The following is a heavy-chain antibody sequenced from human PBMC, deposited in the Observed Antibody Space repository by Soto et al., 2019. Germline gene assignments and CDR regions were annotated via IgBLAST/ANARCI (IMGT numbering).Heavy chain of an antibody. D-gene: IGHD5-18*01. J-gene: IGHJ4*02. CDR1: GFIFSDSA. Sequence: EVQLVESGGGLVQPGGSLKLSCAASGFIFSDSAMHCVRQASGKGLEWVGRIRSKANSYATAYAASVTGRFTISRDDSKNTAYLQMNSLKTEDTAVYYCTRNDIQPYWGQGTLVTVSS. CDR3: TRNDIQPY. V-gene: IGHV3-73*01. CDR2: IRSKANSYAT.